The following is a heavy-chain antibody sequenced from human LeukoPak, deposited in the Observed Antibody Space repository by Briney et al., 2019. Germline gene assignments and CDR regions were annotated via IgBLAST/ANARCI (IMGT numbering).Heavy chain of an antibody. Sequence: GGSLRLSCAASGFTFSSYDMHWVRQATGKGLEWVSAIDTAGNTYYPASVKGRFTISRDNAKNSLYLQMNSLRAEDTAVYYCARDFSGYWGQGTLVSVSS. CDR3: ARDFSGY. V-gene: IGHV3-13*01. CDR2: IDTAGNT. CDR1: GFTFSSYD. J-gene: IGHJ4*02.